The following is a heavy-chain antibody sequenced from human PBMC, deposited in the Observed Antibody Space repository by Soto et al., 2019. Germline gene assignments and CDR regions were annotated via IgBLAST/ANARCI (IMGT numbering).Heavy chain of an antibody. CDR2: ISYSGST. Sequence: PGKGLEWIGYISYSGSTYYNPSLKSRVTISVDTSKNQFSLKLSSVTAADTAFYFFQAEDGIRDTVPVSAFLLNRSSDL. D-gene: IGHD2-15*01. CDR3: QAEDGIRDTVPVSAFLLNRSSDL. J-gene: IGHJ2*01. V-gene: IGHV4-31*02.